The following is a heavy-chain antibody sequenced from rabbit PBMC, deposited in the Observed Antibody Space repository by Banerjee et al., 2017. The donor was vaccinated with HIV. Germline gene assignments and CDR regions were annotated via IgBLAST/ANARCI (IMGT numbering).Heavy chain of an antibody. CDR2: IYTGSVGNT. D-gene: IGHD1-1*01. Sequence: QSLEESGGDLVKPGASLTLTCTASGFSFSSSYYMCWVRQAPGKGPEWIACIYTGSVGNTYYASWAKGRFTISKTSSTTVTLQMTSLTAADTATYFCARAANSIAYDSRLWGPGTLVTVS. J-gene: IGHJ4*01. V-gene: IGHV1S40*01. CDR3: ARAANSIAYDSRL. CDR1: GFSFSSSYY.